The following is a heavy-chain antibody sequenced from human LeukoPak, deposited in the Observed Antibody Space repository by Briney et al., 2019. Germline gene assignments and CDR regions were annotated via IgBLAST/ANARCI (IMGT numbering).Heavy chain of an antibody. V-gene: IGHV3-23*01. Sequence: GGSLRLSCAAPGFTFSSYGMSWVRQAPGKGLEWVSAISGSGGSTYYADSVKGRFTISRDNSKNTLYLQMNSLRAEDTAVYYCAKVKRERELGAIAYWGQGTLVTVSS. J-gene: IGHJ4*02. CDR2: ISGSGGST. CDR3: AKVKRERELGAIAY. D-gene: IGHD1-26*01. CDR1: GFTFSSYG.